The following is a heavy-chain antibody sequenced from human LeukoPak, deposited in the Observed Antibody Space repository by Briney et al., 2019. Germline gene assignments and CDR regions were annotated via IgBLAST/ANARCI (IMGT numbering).Heavy chain of an antibody. CDR1: GGYVNRGTFF. CDR3: ARSPSGYRFDS. J-gene: IGHJ4*02. D-gene: IGHD3-22*01. Sequence: SETLSLTCAVSGGYVNRGTFFWTWIRKPPGKGLEWIGYISNSGSTNYHPSLKSRVTISSDTSKTQFTLKLTSVTTADTAVYYCARSPSGYRFDSWGQGTLVTVSS. CDR2: ISNSGST. V-gene: IGHV4-61*01.